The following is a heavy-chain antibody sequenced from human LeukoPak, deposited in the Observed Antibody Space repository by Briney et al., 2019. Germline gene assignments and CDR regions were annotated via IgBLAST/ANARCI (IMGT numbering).Heavy chain of an antibody. CDR1: GFSFGTNR. V-gene: IGHV3-74*01. CDR3: TREDRDQWLVGVDWFDP. Sequence: GGSLRLSCAASGFSFGTNRMHWVRQAPGRGLVWVSRINSDGSIRSYADSVKGRFTISRDNAKNTMYLQMNSLRPEDTGVYYCTREDRDQWLVGVDWFDPWGQGTLVTVSS. J-gene: IGHJ5*02. CDR2: INSDGSIR. D-gene: IGHD6-19*01.